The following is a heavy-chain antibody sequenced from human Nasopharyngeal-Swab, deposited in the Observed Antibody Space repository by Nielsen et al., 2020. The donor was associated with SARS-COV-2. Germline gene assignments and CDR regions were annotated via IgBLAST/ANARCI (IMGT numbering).Heavy chain of an antibody. D-gene: IGHD5-12*01. CDR2: ISYDGSNK. V-gene: IGHV3-30*18. Sequence: WIRQPPGKGLEWVAVISYDGSNKYYADSVKGRFTISRDNSKNTLYLQMNSLRAEDTAVYYCAKGGYSGYDPLGMDVWGQGPRSPSP. J-gene: IGHJ6*02. CDR3: AKGGYSGYDPLGMDV.